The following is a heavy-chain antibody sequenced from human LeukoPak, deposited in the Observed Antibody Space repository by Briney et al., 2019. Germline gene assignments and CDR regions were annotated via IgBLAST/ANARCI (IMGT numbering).Heavy chain of an antibody. D-gene: IGHD2-2*01. V-gene: IGHV3-30*02. CDR3: AKDSGVVVVPAQDYYYMDV. J-gene: IGHJ6*03. Sequence: GGSLRLSCAASGFTFSNYGMHWVRQAPGKGPEWVAFIRYDGSNKYYADSVKGRFTISRDNSKNTLYLQMNSLRAEDTAVYYCAKDSGVVVVPAQDYYYMDVWGKGTTVTVSS. CDR2: IRYDGSNK. CDR1: GFTFSNYG.